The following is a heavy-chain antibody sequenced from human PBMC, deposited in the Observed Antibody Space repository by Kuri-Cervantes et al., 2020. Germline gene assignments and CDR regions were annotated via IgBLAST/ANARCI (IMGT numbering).Heavy chain of an antibody. V-gene: IGHV3-33*01. J-gene: IGHJ5*02. D-gene: IGHD1-7*01. CDR2: IWYDGSNK. CDR3: ARDNSYNWNYVGWFDP. CDR1: GFTFSSYG. Sequence: GGSLRLSCAASGFTFSSYGMHWVRQAPGKGLEWVAVIWYDGSNKYYADSVKGRFTISRDNSKNTLYLQMNSLRAEDTAVYYCARDNSYNWNYVGWFDPWGQGTLVTVSS.